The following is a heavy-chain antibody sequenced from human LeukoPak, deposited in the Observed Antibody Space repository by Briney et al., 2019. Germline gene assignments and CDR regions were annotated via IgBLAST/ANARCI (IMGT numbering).Heavy chain of an antibody. J-gene: IGHJ6*02. Sequence: GGSLRLSCAASGFTFSNYAMSWVRQAPGKGLEWVSSISGSGGSTYYADSVKGRFTISRDNSKNTLYLQMNSLRAEDTAVYYCAKASYPKGYYYYYGMDVWGQGTTVTVSS. CDR3: AKASYPKGYYYYYGMDV. V-gene: IGHV3-23*01. D-gene: IGHD1-26*01. CDR2: ISGSGGST. CDR1: GFTFSNYA.